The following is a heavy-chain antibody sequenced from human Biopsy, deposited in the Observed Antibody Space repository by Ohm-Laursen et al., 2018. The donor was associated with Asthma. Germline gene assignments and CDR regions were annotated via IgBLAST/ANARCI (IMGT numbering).Heavy chain of an antibody. D-gene: IGHD6-19*01. J-gene: IGHJ6*02. CDR1: GDSITSGGCC. CDR2: IHHSGTS. CDR3: AKIYDRLVLYGMDV. Sequence: TLSLTCTVSGDSITSGGCCWNWIRQHPGKGLEWIGYIHHSGTSYFNPSPKSRVSFSRDTSKNQFSLRLSSVTAADTAVYYCAKIYDRLVLYGMDVWGQGTTVTVSS. V-gene: IGHV4-31*03.